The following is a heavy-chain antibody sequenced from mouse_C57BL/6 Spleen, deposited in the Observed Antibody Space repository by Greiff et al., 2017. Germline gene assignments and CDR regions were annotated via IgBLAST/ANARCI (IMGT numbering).Heavy chain of an antibody. Sequence: QVQLQQPGTELVKPGASVKLSCKASGYTFTSYWMHWVKQRPGQGLEWIGNINPSNGGTNYNEKFKSKATLTVDKSSSTAYMQLSSLTSEDSAVYDCARDDYDEEAWFAYWGQGTLVTVSA. J-gene: IGHJ3*01. CDR2: INPSNGGT. CDR1: GYTFTSYW. CDR3: ARDDYDEEAWFAY. D-gene: IGHD2-4*01. V-gene: IGHV1-53*01.